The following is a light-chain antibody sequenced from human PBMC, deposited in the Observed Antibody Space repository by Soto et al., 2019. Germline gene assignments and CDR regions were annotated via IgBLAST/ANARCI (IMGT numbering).Light chain of an antibody. V-gene: IGKV3-11*01. Sequence: EIVLTQSPATLSLSPGERATLYCRASQSVSSFLAWYQQKPGQAPRLLIYDASNRATGIPARFSGSGSGTEFTLTISSLQSDDFATYYCQHYNSYSEAFGQGTKVDI. CDR2: DAS. CDR1: QSVSSF. J-gene: IGKJ1*01. CDR3: QHYNSYSEA.